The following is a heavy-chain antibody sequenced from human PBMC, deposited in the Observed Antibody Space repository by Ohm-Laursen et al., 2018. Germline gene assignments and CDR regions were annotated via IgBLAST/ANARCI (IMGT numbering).Heavy chain of an antibody. D-gene: IGHD7-27*01. J-gene: IGHJ4*02. CDR3: ARRNWGSHFDY. CDR2: ISDSGSTI. CDR1: GFTFSSYS. Sequence: SLRLSCAASGFTFSSYSMNWVRQASGKGLEWVSYISDSGSTIYYADSVKGRFTISRDNAKNSLFLQLNTLRAEDTALYYCARRNWGSHFDYWGQGSLVTVSS. V-gene: IGHV3-48*04.